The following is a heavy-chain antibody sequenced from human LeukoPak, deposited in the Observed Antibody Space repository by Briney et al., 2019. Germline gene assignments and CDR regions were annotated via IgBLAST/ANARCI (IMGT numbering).Heavy chain of an antibody. Sequence: GGSLRLSCAASGFTFSSYAMSWVRQAPGKGLEWVAVISYDGSNKYYAGSVKGRFTISRDNSKNTLYLQMNSLRAEDTAVYYCAKDSTAMAFYYYYYGMDVWGQGTTVTVSS. J-gene: IGHJ6*02. CDR3: AKDSTAMAFYYYYYGMDV. V-gene: IGHV3-30*18. D-gene: IGHD5-18*01. CDR2: ISYDGSNK. CDR1: GFTFSSYA.